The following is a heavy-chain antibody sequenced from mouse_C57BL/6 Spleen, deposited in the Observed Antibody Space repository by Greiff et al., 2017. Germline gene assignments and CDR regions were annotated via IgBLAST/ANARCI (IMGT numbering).Heavy chain of an antibody. V-gene: IGHV1-69*01. CDR2: IDPSDSYT. CDR1: GYTFTSYW. D-gene: IGHD1-1*01. Sequence: QVQLQQPGAELVMPGASVKLSCKASGYTFTSYWMHWVKQRPGQGLEWIGEIDPSDSYTNYNQKFKGKSTLTVDKSSSTAYMQLSSLTSEDSAVYYCARSGITTVVATRYFDVWGTGTTVTVSS. J-gene: IGHJ1*03. CDR3: ARSGITTVVATRYFDV.